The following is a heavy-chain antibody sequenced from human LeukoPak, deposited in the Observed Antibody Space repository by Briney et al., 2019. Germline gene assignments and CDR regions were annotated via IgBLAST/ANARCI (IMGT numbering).Heavy chain of an antibody. Sequence: SETLSLTCAVSGYSISSGYYWGWIRQPPGKGLEWIGSIYHSGSTYYNPSLKSRVTMSVDTSKNQFSLKLSSVTAADTAVYYCARAGGSYSDWFDPWGQGTLVTVSS. J-gene: IGHJ5*02. CDR2: IYHSGST. V-gene: IGHV4-38-2*01. D-gene: IGHD1-26*01. CDR1: GYSISSGYY. CDR3: ARAGGSYSDWFDP.